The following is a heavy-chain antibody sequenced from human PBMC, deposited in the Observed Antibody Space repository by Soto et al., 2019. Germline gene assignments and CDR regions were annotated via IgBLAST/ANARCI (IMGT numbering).Heavy chain of an antibody. CDR2: INTNTGNP. J-gene: IGHJ6*02. V-gene: IGHV7-4-1*01. CDR1: GYTFTSYA. Sequence: ASVKVSCKASGYTFTSYAMNWVRQAPGQGLEWMGWINTNTGNPTYAQGFTGRFVFSLDTSVSTAYLQIRSLKAEDTAVYYCARDFSEGKAATPYYYYYGMDVWGQGTTVTVSS. CDR3: ARDFSEGKAATPYYYYYGMDV. D-gene: IGHD2-2*01.